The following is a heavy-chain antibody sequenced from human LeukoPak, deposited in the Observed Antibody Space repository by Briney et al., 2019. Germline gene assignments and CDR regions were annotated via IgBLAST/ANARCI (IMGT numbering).Heavy chain of an antibody. CDR3: ARGGQWEPLDY. CDR2: VYYSGST. Sequence: QPSETLSLTCTVSGGSISSSYLSWIRQPPGKGLEWLGYVYYSGSTNYNPSLKSRVTMSVDTSKSQFSLKLSSVTAADTAVYYCARGGQWEPLDYWGQGTLVTVSS. J-gene: IGHJ4*02. D-gene: IGHD1-26*01. CDR1: GGSISSSY. V-gene: IGHV4-59*01.